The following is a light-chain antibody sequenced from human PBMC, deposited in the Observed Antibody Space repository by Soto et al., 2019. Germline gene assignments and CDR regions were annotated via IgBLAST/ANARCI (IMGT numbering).Light chain of an antibody. CDR1: QSVSSSY. CDR2: GAS. CDR3: QQYGSSPFT. J-gene: IGKJ3*01. Sequence: EIVLTQSPGTLSLSPLERSTLSCRASQSVSSSYLAWYQQKPGQAPRLLIYGASSRATGIPDRFSGSGSGTDFTLTISRLEPEDFAVYYCQQYGSSPFTFGPGTKVDIK. V-gene: IGKV3-20*01.